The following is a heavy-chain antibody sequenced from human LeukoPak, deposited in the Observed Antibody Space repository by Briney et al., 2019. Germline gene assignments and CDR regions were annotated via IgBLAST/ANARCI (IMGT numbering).Heavy chain of an antibody. Sequence: ASVKVSCKASGGTFSSYAINWVRQATGQGLEWMGWMNPNSGNTGYAQKFQGRVTMTRNTSISTAYMELSSLRSEDTAVYYCARGRYYDILTGYYNYYYYMDVWGKGTTVTVSS. CDR1: GGTFSSYA. D-gene: IGHD3-9*01. CDR2: MNPNSGNT. V-gene: IGHV1-8*02. CDR3: ARGRYYDILTGYYNYYYYMDV. J-gene: IGHJ6*03.